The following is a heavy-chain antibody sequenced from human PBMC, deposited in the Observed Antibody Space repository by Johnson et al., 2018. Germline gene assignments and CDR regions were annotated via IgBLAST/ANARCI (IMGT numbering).Heavy chain of an antibody. D-gene: IGHD1-1*01. CDR3: GKDRWNRRHDYYMDV. CDR2: ISYDGSNK. CDR1: GFTLSSYG. V-gene: IGHV3-30*18. J-gene: IGHJ6*03. Sequence: QVQLVQSGGGVVQPGRSLRLSCAASGFTLSSYGIHWVRQAPGKGLEWVALISYDGSNKYYADSVRGRFTMPRDNSKNTLYMQMNSLRVGDTAVYYCGKDRWNRRHDYYMDVWGKGTTVTVSS.